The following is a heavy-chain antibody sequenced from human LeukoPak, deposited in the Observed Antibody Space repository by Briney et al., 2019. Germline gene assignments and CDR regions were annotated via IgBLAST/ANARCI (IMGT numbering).Heavy chain of an antibody. CDR1: GGSISSSSYY. Sequence: KSSETLSLTCSVFGGSISSSSYYWGWIRQPPGKGLEWIGSIYYSGSTYYNPPLKSRVTISIDTSKNQFSLKLSSVTAADTAVYYCARHVDGRSWFDPWGQGTLVTVSS. J-gene: IGHJ5*02. D-gene: IGHD5-12*01. CDR2: IYYSGST. V-gene: IGHV4-39*01. CDR3: ARHVDGRSWFDP.